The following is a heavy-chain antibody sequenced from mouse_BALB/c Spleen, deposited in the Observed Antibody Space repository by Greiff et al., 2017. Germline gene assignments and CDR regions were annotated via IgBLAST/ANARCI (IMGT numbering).Heavy chain of an antibody. V-gene: IGHV1-87*01. Sequence: VQLQESGAELARPGASVKLSCKASGYTFTSYWMQWVKQRPGQGLEWIGAIYPGDGDTRYTQKFKGKATLTADKSSSTAYMQLSSLASEDSAVYYCARGDGNPAWFAYWGQGTLVTVSA. J-gene: IGHJ3*01. CDR3: ARGDGNPAWFAY. CDR2: IYPGDGDT. CDR1: GYTFTSYW. D-gene: IGHD2-1*01.